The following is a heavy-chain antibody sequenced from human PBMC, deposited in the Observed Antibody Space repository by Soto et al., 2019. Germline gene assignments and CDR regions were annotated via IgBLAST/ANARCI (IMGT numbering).Heavy chain of an antibody. Sequence: QVQLVESGGGVVQPGRSLRLSCAASGFTFSSYGMHWVRQAPGKGLEWVAVISYDGSNKYYADSVKGRFTISRDNSKNTLYLQMNSRRAEDTAVYYCAKDRIPITYYDFWSGYSRGMDVWGQGTTVTVSS. CDR3: AKDRIPITYYDFWSGYSRGMDV. J-gene: IGHJ6*02. CDR1: GFTFSSYG. V-gene: IGHV3-30*18. D-gene: IGHD3-3*01. CDR2: ISYDGSNK.